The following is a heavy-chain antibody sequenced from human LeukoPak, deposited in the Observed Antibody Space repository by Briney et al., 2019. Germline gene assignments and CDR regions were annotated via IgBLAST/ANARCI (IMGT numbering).Heavy chain of an antibody. CDR2: ISGSGGST. J-gene: IGHJ4*02. D-gene: IGHD4-11*01. CDR1: GFTFSSYA. Sequence: GGSLRLSCAASGFTFSSYAMSWVRQAPGKGLEWVSAISGSGGSTYYADSVKGRFTISRDNSKNTLYLQMNSLRADDTAVYYCAVNPTTVTTWASDYWGQGTLVTVSS. V-gene: IGHV3-23*01. CDR3: AVNPTTVTTWASDY.